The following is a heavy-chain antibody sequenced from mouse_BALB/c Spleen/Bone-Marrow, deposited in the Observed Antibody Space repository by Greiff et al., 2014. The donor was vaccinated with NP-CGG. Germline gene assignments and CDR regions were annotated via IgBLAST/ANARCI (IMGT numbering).Heavy chain of an antibody. CDR1: GYTFTSYW. Sequence: QVQLQQPGAELVRPGASVKLSCKASGYTFTSYWINWVKQRPGQGLEWIGNIYPSDSYTNYNQKFKDKATLTVDKSSSTAYMQLSSPTSEDSAVYICTRAGNYGNYYAMDYWGQGTSVTVSS. D-gene: IGHD2-1*01. V-gene: IGHV1-69*02. CDR2: IYPSDSYT. CDR3: TRAGNYGNYYAMDY. J-gene: IGHJ4*01.